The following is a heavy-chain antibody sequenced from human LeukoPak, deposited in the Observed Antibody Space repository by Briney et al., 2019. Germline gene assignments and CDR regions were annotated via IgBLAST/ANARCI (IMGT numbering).Heavy chain of an antibody. D-gene: IGHD6-13*01. J-gene: IGHJ5*02. CDR1: GYTFTGYY. V-gene: IGHV1-46*01. CDR3: VLAAAGLNWFDP. CDR2: INPSGGST. Sequence: ASVKVSCKASGYTFTGYYMHWVRQAPGQGLEWMGWINPSGGSTSYAQRFQGRVTMTRDMSTSTVYMELSSLRSEDTAVYYCVLAAAGLNWFDPWGQGTLVTVSS.